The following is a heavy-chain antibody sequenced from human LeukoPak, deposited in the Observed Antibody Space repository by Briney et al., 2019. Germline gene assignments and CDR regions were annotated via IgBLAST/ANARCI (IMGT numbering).Heavy chain of an antibody. D-gene: IGHD3-22*01. CDR1: GGSISSTNW. CDR3: ARPTFSGYYSGPFDI. CDR2: IYYSGST. Sequence: KSSGTLSLTCGVSGGSISSTNWWTWVRQPPGKGLEWIGSIYYSGSTYYNPSLKSRVTISVDTSKNQFSLKLSSVTAADTAVYFCARPTFSGYYSGPFDIWGQGTIVTVSS. J-gene: IGHJ3*02. V-gene: IGHV4-4*02.